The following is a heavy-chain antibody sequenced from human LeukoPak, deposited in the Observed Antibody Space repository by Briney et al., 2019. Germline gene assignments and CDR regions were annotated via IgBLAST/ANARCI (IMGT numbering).Heavy chain of an antibody. D-gene: IGHD3-9*01. Sequence: KPGGSLRLSCAASGFTFSSYIMNWVRQAPGKGLEWVSSISSDSNYIYYADSVKGRFTISRDNAWNSLYLQMNSLRAEDTAVYYCARKENILTGYYDHWGQGTLVTVSS. CDR3: ARKENILTGYYDH. CDR2: ISSDSNYI. J-gene: IGHJ5*02. CDR1: GFTFSSYI. V-gene: IGHV3-21*01.